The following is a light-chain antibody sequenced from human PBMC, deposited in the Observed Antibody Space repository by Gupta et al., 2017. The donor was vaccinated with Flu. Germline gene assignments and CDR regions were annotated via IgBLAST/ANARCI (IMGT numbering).Light chain of an antibody. CDR3: MQAQRTPPT. V-gene: IGKV2-28*01. CDR1: QSLVHSNSSNY. CDR2: VGS. J-gene: IGKJ3*01. Sequence: CGTIQSLVHSNSSNYLNWYQQRPGQAPQLLISVGSGLPCGVPDMFSGSGSGTDFTLNISRVEAEDFGIYYCMQAQRTPPTFGPGTKVEIK.